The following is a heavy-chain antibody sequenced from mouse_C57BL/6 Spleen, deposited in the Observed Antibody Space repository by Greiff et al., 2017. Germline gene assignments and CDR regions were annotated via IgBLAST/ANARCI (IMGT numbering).Heavy chain of an antibody. V-gene: IGHV1-18*01. Sequence: EVQLQQSGPELVKPGASVKIPCKASGYTFTDYNMDWVKQSHGKSLEWIGDINPNNGGTIYNQKFKGKATLTVDKSSSPAYMELRSLTSEDTAVYYCARRRFYGSSDWYFDVWGTGTTVTVSS. CDR3: ARRRFYGSSDWYFDV. J-gene: IGHJ1*03. D-gene: IGHD1-1*01. CDR2: INPNNGGT. CDR1: GYTFTDYN.